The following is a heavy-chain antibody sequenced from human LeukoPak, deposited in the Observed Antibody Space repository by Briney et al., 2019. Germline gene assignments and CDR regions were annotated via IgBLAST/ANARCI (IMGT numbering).Heavy chain of an antibody. V-gene: IGHV3-33*01. J-gene: IGHJ4*02. CDR1: GFIFSSHA. Sequence: GGSLRLSCTTSGFIFSSHAMHWVRQAPGKGLEWVAVIWYDGSNKYYADSVKGRFTISRANSKNTLYLQMNSLRAEDTAVYYCARALNRYTEFYFDYWGQGTLVTVSS. D-gene: IGHD3-16*02. CDR3: ARALNRYTEFYFDY. CDR2: IWYDGSNK.